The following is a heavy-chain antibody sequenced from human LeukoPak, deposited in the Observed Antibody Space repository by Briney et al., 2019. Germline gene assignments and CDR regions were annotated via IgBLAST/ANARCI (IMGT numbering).Heavy chain of an antibody. CDR2: ISGSGGST. CDR3: AKDQGEYYYDSSGYYVHYYYMDV. CDR1: GFTFSSYA. D-gene: IGHD3-22*01. J-gene: IGHJ6*03. V-gene: IGHV3-23*01. Sequence: PGGSLRLSCAASGFTFSSYAMSWVRQAPGKGLEWVSAISGSGGSTYYADSVKGRFTISRDNSKNTLYLQMNSLRAEDTAVYYCAKDQGEYYYDSSGYYVHYYYMDVWGKGTTVTDSS.